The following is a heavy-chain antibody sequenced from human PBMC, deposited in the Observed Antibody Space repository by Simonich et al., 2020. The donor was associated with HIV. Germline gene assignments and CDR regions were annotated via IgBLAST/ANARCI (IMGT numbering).Heavy chain of an antibody. Sequence: VQSGAEVKKPGASVKVSCKASGYTFTDYNIHWVRQAPGQGLEWMGRVNPNSGGTDYTQKFQGRVTMTRDTSISTAYMELSRLRSDDTAVYYCARGPQQVVPVFDAFDIWGPRTMVTVSS. CDR2: VNPNSGGT. V-gene: IGHV1-2*06. CDR1: GYTFTDYN. J-gene: IGHJ3*02. CDR3: ARGPQQVVPVFDAFDI. D-gene: IGHD6-13*01.